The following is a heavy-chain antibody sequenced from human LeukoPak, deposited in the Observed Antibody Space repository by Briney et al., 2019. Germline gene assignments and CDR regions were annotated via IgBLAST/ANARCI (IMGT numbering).Heavy chain of an antibody. D-gene: IGHD4-17*01. CDR3: ASLSDYGDPYYFDY. Sequence: GGSLRLSCAASGFTFSSYWMSWVRQAPGKGLEWVANIKQDGSEKYYVDSVKGRFTISRDNAKNSLYLQMNSLRAEDTAVYYCASLSDYGDPYYFDYWGQGTLVTVSS. CDR1: GFTFSSYW. J-gene: IGHJ4*02. V-gene: IGHV3-7*03. CDR2: IKQDGSEK.